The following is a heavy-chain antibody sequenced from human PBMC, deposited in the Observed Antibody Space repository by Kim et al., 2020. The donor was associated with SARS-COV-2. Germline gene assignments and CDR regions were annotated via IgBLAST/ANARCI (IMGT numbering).Heavy chain of an antibody. CDR2: IKQDGSEK. CDR3: ARDQLSDSSGWTPLYYYYYYGMDV. CDR1: GFTFSSYW. Sequence: GGSLRLSCAASGFTFSSYWMSWVRQAPGKGLEWVANIKQDGSEKYYVDSVKGRFTISRDNAKNSLYLQMNSLRAEDTAVYYCARDQLSDSSGWTPLYYYYYYGMDVWGQGTTVTVSS. D-gene: IGHD6-19*01. J-gene: IGHJ6*02. V-gene: IGHV3-7*05.